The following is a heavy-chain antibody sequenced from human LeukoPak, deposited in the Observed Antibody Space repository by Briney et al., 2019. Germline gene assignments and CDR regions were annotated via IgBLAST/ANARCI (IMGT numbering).Heavy chain of an antibody. CDR2: ISYDGSNI. CDR3: AKDRRGYTYNFDY. D-gene: IGHD5-18*01. Sequence: GGSLRLSCAASGFAFSNYVMHWVRQAPGKGLEWVAVISYDGSNIYYADSVKGRFTISRDNSKNTLYLQMNSLSAEDTAVFYCAKDRRGYTYNFDYWGQGTLVTVSS. CDR1: GFAFSNYV. J-gene: IGHJ4*02. V-gene: IGHV3-30*18.